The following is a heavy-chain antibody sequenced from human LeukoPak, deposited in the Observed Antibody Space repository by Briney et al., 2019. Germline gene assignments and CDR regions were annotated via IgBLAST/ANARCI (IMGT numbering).Heavy chain of an antibody. D-gene: IGHD2-15*01. V-gene: IGHV1-69*13. CDR3: ARQSSLRRRAIKLIDY. Sequence: SVRVSCKASGYTFNNYGISWVRQAPGQGLEWMGGIIPIFGTANYAQKFQGRVTITADESTSTAYMELSSLRSEDTAVYYCARQSSLRRRAIKLIDYWGQGTLVTVSS. CDR1: GYTFNNYG. J-gene: IGHJ4*02. CDR2: IIPIFGTA.